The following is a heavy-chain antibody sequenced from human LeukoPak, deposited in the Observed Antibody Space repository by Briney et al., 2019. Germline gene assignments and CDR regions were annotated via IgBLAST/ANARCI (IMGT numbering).Heavy chain of an antibody. J-gene: IGHJ6*03. V-gene: IGHV1-18*01. CDR3: ARVSVPAAVTYYYYYMDV. CDR1: GYTFTSYG. CDR2: ISVYNGNT. Sequence: ASVKVSCKASGYTFTSYGISWVRQAPGQGLEWMGWISVYNGNTNYAQKLQGRVTMITDTSTSTAYMELRSLRSDDTAVYYCARVSVPAAVTYYYYYMDVWGKGTTVTISS. D-gene: IGHD2-2*01.